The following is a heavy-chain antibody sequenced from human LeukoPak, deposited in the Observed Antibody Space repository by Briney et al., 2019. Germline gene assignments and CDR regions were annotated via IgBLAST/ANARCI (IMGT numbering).Heavy chain of an antibody. V-gene: IGHV3-23*01. CDR2: IIGSGGST. D-gene: IGHD2-2*01. Sequence: GGSLSLSCAASGFTFSSYAMSWVRQAPGKGLEWVSAIIGSGGSTYYADSVKGRFTISRDNSKNMLYLQMNSLRAEDTAVYYCAKDLGGDCSSTSCYFHAFDIWGQGKMVTVSS. CDR3: AKDLGGDCSSTSCYFHAFDI. J-gene: IGHJ3*02. CDR1: GFTFSSYA.